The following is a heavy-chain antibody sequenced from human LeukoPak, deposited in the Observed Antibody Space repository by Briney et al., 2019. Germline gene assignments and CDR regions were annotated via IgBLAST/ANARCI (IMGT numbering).Heavy chain of an antibody. CDR3: ARRAGAYSHPYDY. V-gene: IGHV3-53*01. D-gene: IGHD4/OR15-4a*01. CDR2: IYSDNT. CDR1: GFTVSTNS. Sequence: GGSLRLSCTVSGFTVSTNSMSWVRQAPGKGLEWVSFIYSDNTHYSDSMKGRFTISRDNSKNTLYLQMNSLRAEDTAVYYCARRAGAYSHPYDYWGQGTLVTVSS. J-gene: IGHJ4*02.